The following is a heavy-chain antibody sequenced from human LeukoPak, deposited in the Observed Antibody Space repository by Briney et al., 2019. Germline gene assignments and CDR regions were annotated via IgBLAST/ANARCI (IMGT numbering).Heavy chain of an antibody. CDR3: ASLTRDGYHFEW. Sequence: MSSETLSLTCTVSGYSISYGYFWAWIRQPPGKGLEWIGSVYHSGSTHYTPSFKSRVTISLDTSKNQFSLKLTSMTAADTAVYFCASLTRDGYHFEWWGRGTLVTVSS. J-gene: IGHJ4*02. V-gene: IGHV4-38-2*02. D-gene: IGHD6-13*01. CDR2: VYHSGST. CDR1: GYSISYGYF.